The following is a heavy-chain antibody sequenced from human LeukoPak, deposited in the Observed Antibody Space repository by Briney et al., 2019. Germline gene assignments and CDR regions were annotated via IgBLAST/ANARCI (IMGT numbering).Heavy chain of an antibody. CDR1: GYTFTGYG. D-gene: IGHD3-16*01. Sequence: SVKVSCKASGYTFTGYGISWVRQAPGQGLEWMGGIIPIFGTANYAQKFQGRVTITTDESTSTAYMELSSLRSEDTAVYYCARDVSRIGGAFDIWGQGTMVTVSS. CDR2: IIPIFGTA. J-gene: IGHJ3*02. V-gene: IGHV1-69*05. CDR3: ARDVSRIGGAFDI.